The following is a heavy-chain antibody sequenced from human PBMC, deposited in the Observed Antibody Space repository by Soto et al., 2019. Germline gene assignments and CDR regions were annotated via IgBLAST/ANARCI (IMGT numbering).Heavy chain of an antibody. Sequence: SSETLSLSCAASGFTVSSNYMSWVRQAPGKGLEWVSVIYSGGSTYYADSVKGRFTISRDNAKNSLYLQMNSLGAEDTAVYYCARSGYSYGPAVYFDYWGQGTLVTVSS. CDR1: GFTVSSNY. J-gene: IGHJ4*02. D-gene: IGHD5-18*01. V-gene: IGHV3-53*01. CDR2: IYSGGST. CDR3: ARSGYSYGPAVYFDY.